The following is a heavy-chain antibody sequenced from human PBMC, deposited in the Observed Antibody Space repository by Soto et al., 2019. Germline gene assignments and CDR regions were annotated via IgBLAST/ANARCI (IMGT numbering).Heavy chain of an antibody. D-gene: IGHD1-26*01. Sequence: GESMKISCKGSGYRFTSYWIGWVRQMPGKGLEWMGIIYPGDSDTRYSPSFQGQVTISADKSISTAYQQWSSMKASDSAMYYCARHWALGWELGYYYGMDVWGQGTTVTVYS. CDR2: IYPGDSDT. CDR1: GYRFTSYW. V-gene: IGHV5-51*01. J-gene: IGHJ6*01. CDR3: ARHWALGWELGYYYGMDV.